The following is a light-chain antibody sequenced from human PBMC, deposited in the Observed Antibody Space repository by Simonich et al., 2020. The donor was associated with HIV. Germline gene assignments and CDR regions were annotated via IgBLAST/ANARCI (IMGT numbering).Light chain of an antibody. CDR2: DAS. J-gene: IGKJ5*01. CDR3: QQRSGWPPIT. Sequence: EVVLTQSPATLSFSPGERATLSCRASQSVSSYLAWYQQKPGQAPRLLIYDASNRATGIPARFSGSGSGTDFTLTISSLEPEDFAVYYCQQRSGWPPITFGQGTRLEIK. V-gene: IGKV3-11*01. CDR1: QSVSSY.